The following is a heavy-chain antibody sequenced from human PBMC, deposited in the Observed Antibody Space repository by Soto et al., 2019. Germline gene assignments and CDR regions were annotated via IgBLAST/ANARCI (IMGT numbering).Heavy chain of an antibody. V-gene: IGHV4-59*01. J-gene: IGHJ6*02. Sequence: PSETLSLTCTVSGDSISSYYWSWIRQPPRKGLEWIGYIYYSGSTNYNPSLKSRVTISVDTSKNQFSLKLNSVTAADTAVYYCARDLWGYCGTDCYPLDVWGQGTTVTVSS. D-gene: IGHD2-21*02. CDR1: GDSISSYY. CDR2: IYYSGST. CDR3: ARDLWGYCGTDCYPLDV.